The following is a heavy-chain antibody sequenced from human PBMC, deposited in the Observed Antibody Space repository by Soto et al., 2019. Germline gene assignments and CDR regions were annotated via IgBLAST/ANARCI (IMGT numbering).Heavy chain of an antibody. D-gene: IGHD1-20*01. CDR1: GVSLSTGGVG. J-gene: IGHJ4*02. Sequence: SDPTLVNPSQTLTLTCNCSGVSLSTGGVGVAWVRQPPGKALEWLALLYWNGETRTNQSLENRLTVSNDASKHQVALTMTNMDNVDTATYYFAHLLPFADYNLDYSAQG. V-gene: IGHV2-5*01. CDR2: LYWNGET. CDR3: AHLLPFADYNLDY.